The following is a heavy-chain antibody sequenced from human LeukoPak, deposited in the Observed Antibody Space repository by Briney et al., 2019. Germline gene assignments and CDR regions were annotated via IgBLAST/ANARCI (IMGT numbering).Heavy chain of an antibody. D-gene: IGHD5-12*01. CDR3: ARDPTWDSGYDRDAFDI. CDR1: GFXFSSYW. V-gene: IGHV3-74*01. J-gene: IGHJ3*02. Sequence: GGSLRLSCAASGFXFSSYWVHWVRQAPGKGRVWVSGINSDGSSTSYADSVKGRFTISRDNAKNTLYLQMNSLRAEDTAVYYCARDPTWDSGYDRDAFDIWGQGTMVTVSS. CDR2: INSDGSST.